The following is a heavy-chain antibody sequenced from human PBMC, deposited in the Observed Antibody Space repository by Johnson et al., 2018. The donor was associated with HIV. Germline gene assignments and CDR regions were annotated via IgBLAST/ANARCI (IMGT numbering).Heavy chain of an antibody. CDR3: AKDIRGYSYGLGAFDI. D-gene: IGHD5-18*01. V-gene: IGHV3-30-3*01. J-gene: IGHJ3*02. CDR2: ISYDGSNK. CDR1: GFSFSSYA. Sequence: VQLVESGGGVVQPGRSLRLSCAASGFSFSSYAMHWVRQAPGKGLEWVAVISYDGSNKYYADSVKGRFTISRDSSKNTLYLQMNSLRAEDTAVYYCAKDIRGYSYGLGAFDIWGQGTMVTVSS.